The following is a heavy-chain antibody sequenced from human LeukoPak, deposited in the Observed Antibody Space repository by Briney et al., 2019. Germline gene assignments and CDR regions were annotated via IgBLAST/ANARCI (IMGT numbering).Heavy chain of an antibody. CDR2: ISGSGGST. Sequence: GGSLRLSCVASGFTFSNYAMSWVRQAPGKGLEWVSAISGSGGSTYYADSVKGRFTISRDNSKNTLYLQMNSLRAEDTAVYYCAKDGPPAGASYGLIDYWGQGTLVTVSS. D-gene: IGHD5-18*01. CDR3: AKDGPPAGASYGLIDY. V-gene: IGHV3-23*01. J-gene: IGHJ4*02. CDR1: GFTFSNYA.